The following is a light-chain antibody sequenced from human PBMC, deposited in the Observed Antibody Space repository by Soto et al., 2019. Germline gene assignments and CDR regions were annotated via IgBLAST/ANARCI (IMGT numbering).Light chain of an antibody. Sequence: DIVMTQSPDSLAVSLGERATINCKSSQSVLYSSNNKNYLAWYQQKPGQPPKLLIYWASTRESGVPDRFSGSGSGTDFTLTISSLQAEDVALYYCQQYYSAPITFGQGTKVEIK. CDR3: QQYYSAPIT. J-gene: IGKJ1*01. V-gene: IGKV4-1*01. CDR2: WAS. CDR1: QSVLYSSNNKNY.